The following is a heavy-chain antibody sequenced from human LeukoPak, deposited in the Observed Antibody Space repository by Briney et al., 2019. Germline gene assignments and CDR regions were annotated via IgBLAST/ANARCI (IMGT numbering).Heavy chain of an antibody. Sequence: SVKVSCKASGGTFISYAISWVRQAPGQGLEWMGGIIPIFGTANYAQKFQGRVTITTDESTSTAYMELSSLRSEDTAVYYCARDGKSIFGVVIRFDYWGQGTLVTVSS. CDR1: GGTFISYA. D-gene: IGHD3-3*01. J-gene: IGHJ4*02. CDR2: IIPIFGTA. CDR3: ARDGKSIFGVVIRFDY. V-gene: IGHV1-69*05.